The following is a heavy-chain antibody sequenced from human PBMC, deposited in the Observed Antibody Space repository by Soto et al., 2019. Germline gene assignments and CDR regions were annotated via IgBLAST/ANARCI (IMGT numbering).Heavy chain of an antibody. CDR1: GFTFSNAR. CDR3: TTGTPGIAAAGYIL. CDR2: IKSKTDGGTT. V-gene: IGHV3-15*07. D-gene: IGHD6-13*01. Sequence: GGSLRLSCAASGFTFSNARMNWVRQAPGKGLEWVGRIKSKTDGGTTDYAAPVKGRFTISRDDSKNTLYLQMNSLKTEDTAVYYCTTGTPGIAAAGYILWGQGTLVTVSS. J-gene: IGHJ4*02.